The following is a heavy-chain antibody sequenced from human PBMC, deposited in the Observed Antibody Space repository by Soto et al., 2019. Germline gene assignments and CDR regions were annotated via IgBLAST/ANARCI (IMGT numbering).Heavy chain of an antibody. Sequence: DVQLLESGGGLVQPGGSLRLSCAASGFSFSSYAMVWVRQAPGKGLEWVSVISARGGSSYFADSVKGRFTISRDNSKNVLSLEMNSRRAEDTAIYVCAKGSIEYSASVDNWGQGTLVLVSS. D-gene: IGHD4-4*01. CDR3: AKGSIEYSASVDN. CDR2: ISARGGSS. V-gene: IGHV3-23*01. J-gene: IGHJ4*02. CDR1: GFSFSSYA.